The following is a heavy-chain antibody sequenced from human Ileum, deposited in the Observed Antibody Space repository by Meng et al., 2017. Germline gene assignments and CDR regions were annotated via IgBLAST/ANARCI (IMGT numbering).Heavy chain of an antibody. CDR1: GGSITSGDYY. V-gene: IGHV4-30-4*01. Sequence: QVQLQESGPGLVKPSQTLSLNCTVSGGSITSGDYYWSWIRQPPGKGLEWIGYIFYTGATYSNPSLKSRVTVSLDTSKSQFSLKLSSVTAADTAIYYCVSERRRSYFFGYWGQGTLVTVSS. CDR3: VSERRRSYFFGY. CDR2: IFYTGAT. J-gene: IGHJ4*02.